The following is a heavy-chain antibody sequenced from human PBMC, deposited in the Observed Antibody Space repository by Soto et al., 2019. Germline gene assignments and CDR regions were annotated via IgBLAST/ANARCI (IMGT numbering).Heavy chain of an antibody. CDR3: GRDPRRSGSPVLFVDY. J-gene: IGHJ4*02. Sequence: QVQLVESGGGVVQPGRSLRLSCAASGFTFSSYGMHWVRQAPGKGLEWVAGIWFDGSTKYYADSVKGRFTISRDNSKNTLYLQMNALRADDTAVYYCGRDPRRSGSPVLFVDYWGQVTLVTVSS. V-gene: IGHV3-33*01. CDR2: IWFDGSTK. D-gene: IGHD3-10*01. CDR1: GFTFSSYG.